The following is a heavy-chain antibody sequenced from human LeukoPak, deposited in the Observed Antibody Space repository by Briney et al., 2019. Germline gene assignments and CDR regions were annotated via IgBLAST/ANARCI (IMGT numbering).Heavy chain of an antibody. Sequence: TGGSLRLSCAASGFTFSNAWMSWVRQAPGKGLEWVGRIKSKTDGGTTDYAAPVKGRFTISRDDSKNTLYLQMNSLKTEDTAAYYCTTDLRITMVRGVIMRYDAFDIWGQGTMVTVSS. CDR2: IKSKTDGGTT. J-gene: IGHJ3*02. V-gene: IGHV3-15*01. CDR1: GFTFSNAW. D-gene: IGHD3-10*01. CDR3: TTDLRITMVRGVIMRYDAFDI.